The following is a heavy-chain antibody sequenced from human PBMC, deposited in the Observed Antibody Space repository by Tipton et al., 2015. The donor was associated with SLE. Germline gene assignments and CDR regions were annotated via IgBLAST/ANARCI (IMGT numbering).Heavy chain of an antibody. V-gene: IGHV5-51*01. CDR2: IYPGDSDT. Sequence: VQLVQSGAEVKKPGESLRISCQGSGYSFTSYWIGWVRQMPGKGLEWMGIIYPGDSDTRYSPSFQGQVTISADKSISTAYLQWSSLKASDTAMYYCARRPAYSGSSDAFDIWGQGTMVTVSS. D-gene: IGHD1-26*01. CDR1: GYSFTSYW. J-gene: IGHJ3*02. CDR3: ARRPAYSGSSDAFDI.